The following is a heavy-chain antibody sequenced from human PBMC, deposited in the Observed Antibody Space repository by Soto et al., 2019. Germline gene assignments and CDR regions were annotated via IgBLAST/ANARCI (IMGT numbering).Heavy chain of an antibody. D-gene: IGHD3-22*01. Sequence: GASVKVSCKASGYTFTGYYMHWVRQAPGQGLEWMGWINPNSGGTNYAQKFQGWVTMTRDTSISTAYMELSRLRSDDTAVYYCAREGDSSGYYMTFDLWGQGTLVTVSS. CDR3: AREGDSSGYYMTFDL. CDR1: GYTFTGYY. J-gene: IGHJ4*02. CDR2: INPNSGGT. V-gene: IGHV1-2*04.